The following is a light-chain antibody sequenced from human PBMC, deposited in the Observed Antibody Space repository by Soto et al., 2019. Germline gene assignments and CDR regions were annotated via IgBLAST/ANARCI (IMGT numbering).Light chain of an antibody. V-gene: IGKV3-11*01. CDR3: QQRSNWPIT. J-gene: IGKJ5*01. CDR1: QFLSSY. Sequence: EVVLTQSPATLSLAPGERATLACRASQFLSSYLAWYQQKPGQAPRLLIYDASNRATGVPARFRGSGSGTDFTLTISSLEPEDFSVYYCQQRSNWPITFGQGTRLEIK. CDR2: DAS.